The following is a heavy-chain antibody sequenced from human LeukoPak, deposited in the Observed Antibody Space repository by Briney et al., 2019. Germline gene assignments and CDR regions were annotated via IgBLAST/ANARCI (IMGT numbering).Heavy chain of an antibody. CDR2: INHSGST. CDR1: GGSFSGYY. Sequence: SETLSLTCAVYGGSFSGYYWSWIRQPPGKGLEWIGEINHSGSTNYNPSLKSRVTISVDTSKNQFSPKLSSVTAADTAVYYCARVTGSYDGTLDYWGQGTLVTVSS. V-gene: IGHV4-34*01. D-gene: IGHD1-26*01. CDR3: ARVTGSYDGTLDY. J-gene: IGHJ4*02.